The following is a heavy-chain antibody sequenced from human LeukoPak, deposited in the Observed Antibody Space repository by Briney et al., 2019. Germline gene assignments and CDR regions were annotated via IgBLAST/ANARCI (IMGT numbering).Heavy chain of an antibody. CDR2: IYHSGRT. Sequence: PSETLSLTCGVSGYSISSGYYWGWIRQPPGKGLEWIGSIYHSGRTYYNPSLKSRVTISVDTSKNQFSLKLTSVTAADTAVYYCATEVGQWLVRTSGQGTLVTVSS. CDR3: ATEVGQWLVRT. V-gene: IGHV4-38-2*01. CDR1: GYSISSGYY. D-gene: IGHD6-19*01. J-gene: IGHJ5*02.